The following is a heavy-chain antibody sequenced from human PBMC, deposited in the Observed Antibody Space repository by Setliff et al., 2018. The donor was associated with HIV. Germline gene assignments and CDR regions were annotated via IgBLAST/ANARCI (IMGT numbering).Heavy chain of an antibody. CDR1: GFTFGDYA. CDR3: ARDRHYDTLTGFPYFDY. V-gene: IGHV3-49*04. CDR2: IRSKAYGGTS. J-gene: IGHJ4*02. D-gene: IGHD3-9*01. Sequence: PGGSLRLSCAASGFTFGDYALTWVRQAPGKGLEWVAFIRSKAYGGTSDYAASVKGRFTISRDDSKSIAYLHMNSLKTEDTGVYYCARDRHYDTLTGFPYFDYWGQGTLVTVSS.